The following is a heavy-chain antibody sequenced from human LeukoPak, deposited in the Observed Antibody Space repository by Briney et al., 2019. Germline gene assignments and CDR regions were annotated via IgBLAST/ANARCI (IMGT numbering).Heavy chain of an antibody. V-gene: IGHV1-18*01. CDR1: GYTFRNYG. J-gene: IGHJ4*02. CDR3: ARGRLKRVPFTKVAGALDY. D-gene: IGHD6-19*01. Sequence: GASVKVSCKASGYTFRNYGITWVRQAPGQGLEWMGWIGTYNGNTDYAQKFQGGVIMTADTSTTTAHMELRSLRSDDTAVYYCARGRLKRVPFTKVAGALDYWGQGTRVTVSS. CDR2: IGTYNGNT.